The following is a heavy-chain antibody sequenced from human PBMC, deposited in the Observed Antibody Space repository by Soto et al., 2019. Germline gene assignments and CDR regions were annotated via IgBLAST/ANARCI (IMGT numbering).Heavy chain of an antibody. D-gene: IGHD3-10*01. CDR3: SKDDKYYGSGAYYYNAMDV. CDR2: IKDKRDGGTA. J-gene: IGHJ6*02. CDR1: GFTFRNAW. Sequence: GGSLRLSCAASGFTFRNAWMNWVRQAPGKGLEWVGHIKDKRDGGTADYAAPAKDRFSISRDDSKNMLYLQMNSLRTEDTAVYYCSKDDKYYGSGAYYYNAMDVWGQGTTVTVSS. V-gene: IGHV3-15*01.